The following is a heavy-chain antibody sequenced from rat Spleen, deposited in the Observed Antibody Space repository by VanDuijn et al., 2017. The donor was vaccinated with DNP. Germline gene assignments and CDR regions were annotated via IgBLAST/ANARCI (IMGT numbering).Heavy chain of an antibody. D-gene: IGHD1-5*01. V-gene: IGHV2-27*01. CDR3: ARKGTTPFDY. J-gene: IGHJ2*01. CDR1: GFSLTSYH. Sequence: QVQLKESGPGLVQPSQTLSLTCTVSGFSLTSYHVHWVRQPPGKGLEWMGRIQSGGSTDYNSALKSRLSISRDTSKSQVFLKMNSVQTEDTAMYFCARKGTTPFDYWGQGVMVTVSS. CDR2: IQSGGST.